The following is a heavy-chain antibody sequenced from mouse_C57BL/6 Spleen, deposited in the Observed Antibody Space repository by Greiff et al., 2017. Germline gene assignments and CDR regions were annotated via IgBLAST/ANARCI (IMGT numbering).Heavy chain of an antibody. CDR2: IYPGSGST. CDR3: ARRGTVVAHYAMDY. V-gene: IGHV1-55*01. CDR1: GYTFTSYW. Sequence: QVQLQQPGAELVKPGASVTMSCKASGYTFTSYWITWVKQRPGQGLEWIGDIYPGSGSTNYNEKFKSKATLTVDTSSSTAYMQLSSLTSEDSAVYYCARRGTVVAHYAMDYWGQGTSVTVSS. J-gene: IGHJ4*01. D-gene: IGHD1-1*01.